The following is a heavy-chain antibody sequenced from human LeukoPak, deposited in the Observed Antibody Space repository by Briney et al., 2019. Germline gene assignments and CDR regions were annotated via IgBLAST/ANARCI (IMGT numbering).Heavy chain of an antibody. J-gene: IGHJ4*02. D-gene: IGHD2-2*01. CDR3: ARDVGYCSSTSCLYFDY. V-gene: IGHV3-21*01. CDR1: GFTFSSYS. Sequence: GGSLRLSCAASGFTFSSYSMNWVRQAPGKGLEWVSSISSSSSYIYYADSVKGRFTISRDNAKNSLYLQMNSLRAEDTAVYYCARDVGYCSSTSCLYFDYWGQGTLVTVSS. CDR2: ISSSSSYI.